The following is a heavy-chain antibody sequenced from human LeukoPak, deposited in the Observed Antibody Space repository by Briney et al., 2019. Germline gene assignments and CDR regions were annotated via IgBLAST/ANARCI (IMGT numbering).Heavy chain of an antibody. CDR1: GGTFSSYA. CDR3: ARDSLGAPPLAAAADHNWFDP. CDR2: IIPIFGTA. V-gene: IGHV1-69*13. J-gene: IGHJ5*02. Sequence: SVKVSCKASGGTFSSYAISWVRQAPGQGLEWVGGIIPIFGTANYAQKFQGRVTITADESTSTAYMELSSLRSEDTAVYYCARDSLGAPPLAAAADHNWFDPWGQGTLVTVSS. D-gene: IGHD6-13*01.